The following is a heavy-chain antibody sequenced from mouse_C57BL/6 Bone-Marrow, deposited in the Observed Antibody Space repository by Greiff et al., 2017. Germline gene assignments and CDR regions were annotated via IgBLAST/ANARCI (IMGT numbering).Heavy chain of an antibody. J-gene: IGHJ2*01. CDR1: GYAFSSSW. CDR2: IYPGGGAT. Sequence: VQLQESGPELVKPGASVKISCKASGYAFSSSWMNWVKQRPGKGLEWIGRIYPGGGATNYNGKFKGKATLTADKSSSTAYMQLSSLTSADSAVYFCARFDNYGSSYFDYWGQGTTLTVSS. CDR3: ARFDNYGSSYFDY. V-gene: IGHV1-82*01. D-gene: IGHD1-1*01.